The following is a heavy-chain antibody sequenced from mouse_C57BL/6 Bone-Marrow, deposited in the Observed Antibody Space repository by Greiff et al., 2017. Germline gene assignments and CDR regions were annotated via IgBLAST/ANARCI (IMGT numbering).Heavy chain of an antibody. V-gene: IGHV1-50*01. J-gene: IGHJ3*01. CDR3: ARLNYGSSYGWFAY. D-gene: IGHD1-1*01. Sequence: QVQLQQPGAELVKPGASVKLSCKASGYTFTSYWMQWVKQRPGQGLEWIGEIDPSDSYTNYNQKFKGKATLTVDTSSSTAYMQLSSLTSEDSAVYYCARLNYGSSYGWFAYWGQGTLVTVSA. CDR1: GYTFTSYW. CDR2: IDPSDSYT.